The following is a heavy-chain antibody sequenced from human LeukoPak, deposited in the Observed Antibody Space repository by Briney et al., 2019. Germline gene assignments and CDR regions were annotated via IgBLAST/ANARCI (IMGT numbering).Heavy chain of an antibody. D-gene: IGHD4-17*01. CDR1: GYSISSGYY. CDR3: ARDKIGDYDHYYYYYYMDV. J-gene: IGHJ6*03. CDR2: IYTSGST. V-gene: IGHV4-38-2*02. Sequence: PSETLSLTCTVSGYSISSGYYWGWIRQPPGKGLEWIGRIYTSGSTNYNPSLKSRVTMSVDTSKNQFSLKRSSVTAADTAVYYCARDKIGDYDHYYYYYYMDVWGKGTTVTISS.